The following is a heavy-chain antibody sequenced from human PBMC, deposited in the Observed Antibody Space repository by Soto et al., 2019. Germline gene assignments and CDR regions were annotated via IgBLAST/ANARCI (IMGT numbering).Heavy chain of an antibody. CDR1: GGSFSGYY. CDR2: INHSGST. Sequence: SETLSLTCAVYGGSFSGYYWTWIRQPPGTGLEWIGEINHSGSTNYNPSLKSRVTISVDTSKNQFSLKLTSVTAADTAVYYCARGKLTGRFDYWGQGTLVTVSS. D-gene: IGHD2-8*02. J-gene: IGHJ4*02. CDR3: ARGKLTGRFDY. V-gene: IGHV4-34*01.